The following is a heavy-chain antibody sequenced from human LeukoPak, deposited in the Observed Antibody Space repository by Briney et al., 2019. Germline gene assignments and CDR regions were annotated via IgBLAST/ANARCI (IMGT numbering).Heavy chain of an antibody. CDR2: INPNSGGT. J-gene: IGHJ5*02. D-gene: IGHD3-9*01. CDR3: ARDYDILTGYYKGYNWFDP. CDR1: GYTFTGYY. V-gene: IGHV1-2*04. Sequence: ASVKVSCKASGYTFTGYYMHWVRQAPGQGLEWMGWINPNSGGTNYAQKFQGWVTMTRDTSISTAYMELSRLRSDDTAVYYCARDYDILTGYYKGYNWFDPWGQGTLVTVSS.